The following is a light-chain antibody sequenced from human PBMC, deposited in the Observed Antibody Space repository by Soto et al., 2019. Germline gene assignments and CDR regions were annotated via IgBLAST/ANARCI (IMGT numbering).Light chain of an antibody. CDR2: GAS. J-gene: IGKJ5*01. CDR3: QQGGT. CDR1: QSVSSNY. V-gene: IGKV3D-7*01. Sequence: EIVLTQSPATLSLSPGERATLSCRASQSVSSNYLAWYQQKPGQAPRLLIYGASTRATGIPARFSGSGSGTEFTLTISSLQSEDFAVYYCQQGGTFGQGTRLEIK.